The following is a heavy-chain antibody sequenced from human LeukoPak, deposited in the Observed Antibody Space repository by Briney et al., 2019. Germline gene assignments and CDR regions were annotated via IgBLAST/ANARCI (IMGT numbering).Heavy chain of an antibody. CDR1: GGSFSGYY. J-gene: IGHJ3*02. D-gene: IGHD3-10*01. CDR2: INHSGSP. Sequence: SETLSLTCAVYGGSFSGYYWSWIRQPPGKGLEWIGEINHSGSPNYNPSLKSRVTISVDTSKNQFSLKLSSVTAADTAVYYCARVLHGGAFDIWGQGTMVTVSS. CDR3: ARVLHGGAFDI. V-gene: IGHV4-34*01.